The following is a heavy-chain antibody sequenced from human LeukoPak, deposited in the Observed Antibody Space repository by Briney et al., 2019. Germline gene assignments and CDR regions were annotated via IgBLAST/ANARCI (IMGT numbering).Heavy chain of an antibody. V-gene: IGHV1-2*02. CDR2: INPNSGGT. D-gene: IGHD3-9*01. CDR1: GYTFTGYY. J-gene: IGHJ5*02. Sequence: ASVKVSCKASGYTFTGYYMHWVRQAPGQGLEWMGWINPNSGGTNYAQKFQGRVTMTRDTSISTAYMELSRLRSDDTAVYYCARGPLLRYFDWLSNNWFDPWGQETLVTVSS. CDR3: ARGPLLRYFDWLSNNWFDP.